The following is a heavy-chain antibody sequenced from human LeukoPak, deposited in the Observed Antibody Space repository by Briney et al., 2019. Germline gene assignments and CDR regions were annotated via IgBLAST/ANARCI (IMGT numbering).Heavy chain of an antibody. J-gene: IGHJ4*02. V-gene: IGHV3-30*02. Sequence: GGSLRLSCAASGFTFSSYGMHWVRQAPGKGLEWVAFIRYDGSNKYYADSVKGRFSISRDNSKNTLYLQMNSLRAEDTAVYYCANCEHEEWELLSFDYWGQGTLVTVSS. CDR3: ANCEHEEWELLSFDY. CDR2: IRYDGSNK. D-gene: IGHD1-26*01. CDR1: GFTFSSYG.